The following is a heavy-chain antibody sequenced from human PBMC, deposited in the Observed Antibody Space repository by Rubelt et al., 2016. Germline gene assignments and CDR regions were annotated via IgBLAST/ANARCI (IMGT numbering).Heavy chain of an antibody. V-gene: IGHV1-69*04. CDR1: GGTFSSYA. CDR3: ARDQLALYAFDI. CDR2: IIPILGIA. J-gene: IGHJ3*02. Sequence: QVQLVQSGAEVKKPGSSVKVSCKASGGTFSSYAISWVRQAPGQGLEWMGRIIPILGIANYAQKLQGRVTMTTDTSTSTAYMELRSLRSDDTAVYFCARDQLALYAFDIWGQGTMVTVSS. D-gene: IGHD1-1*01.